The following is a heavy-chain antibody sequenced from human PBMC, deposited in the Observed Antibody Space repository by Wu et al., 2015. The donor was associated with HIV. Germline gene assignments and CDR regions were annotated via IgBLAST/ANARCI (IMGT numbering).Heavy chain of an antibody. CDR3: ARGFVVTPARYFFNH. CDR2: INPLFGTT. V-gene: IGHV1-69*05. Sequence: QVQLVQEGAEVKKPGSSMKVTCKASGDGFTSYAVSWVRQAPGHGLEWMGGINPLFGTTKHAPRFRDRVTFTTDESKSTVYMELSSLRADDTAVYYCARGFVVTPARYFFNHWGQGTLVTVSS. CDR1: GDGFTSYA. D-gene: IGHD3-9*01. J-gene: IGHJ4*02.